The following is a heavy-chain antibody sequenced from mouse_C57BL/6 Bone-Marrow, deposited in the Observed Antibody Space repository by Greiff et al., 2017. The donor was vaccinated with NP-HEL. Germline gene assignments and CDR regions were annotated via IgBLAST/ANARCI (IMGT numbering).Heavy chain of an antibody. Sequence: QVQLKESGAELARPGASVKLSCKASGYTFTSYGISWVKQRTGQGLEWIGEIYPRSGNTYYNEKFKGKATLTADKSSSTAYMELRSLTSEDSAVYFCARRYYGSPYWYFDVWGTGTTVTVSS. CDR3: ARRYYGSPYWYFDV. J-gene: IGHJ1*03. CDR2: IYPRSGNT. D-gene: IGHD1-1*01. CDR1: GYTFTSYG. V-gene: IGHV1-81*01.